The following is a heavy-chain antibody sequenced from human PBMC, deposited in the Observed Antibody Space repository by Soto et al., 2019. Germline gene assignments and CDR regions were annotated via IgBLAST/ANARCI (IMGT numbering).Heavy chain of an antibody. J-gene: IGHJ4*02. D-gene: IGHD5-18*01. Sequence: QGQLVQSGAEVKKPGASVRVSCKASGYTFSTYGVSWVRQAPGQGLEWMGWITVSNGNTNYIDDLQGRVTMNTDTSTSTAYMELWRLRSDDTAVYYCARSYSYGSYWYFDDWGQGTLVIVSS. CDR2: ITVSNGNT. V-gene: IGHV1-18*04. CDR1: GYTFSTYG. CDR3: ARSYSYGSYWYFDD.